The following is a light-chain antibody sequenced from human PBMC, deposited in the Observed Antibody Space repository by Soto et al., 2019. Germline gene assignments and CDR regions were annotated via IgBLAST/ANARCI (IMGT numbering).Light chain of an antibody. CDR3: SSYAGSNTVV. CDR2: EVS. Sequence: QSVLTQPPSASGSPGQSVIISCTGTSSDIGCYDCVSWYQQHPGKAPKLMIYEVSKRPSGVPDRFSGSKSGNTASLTVSGLQAEDEADYYCSSYAGSNTVVFGGGTKLTVL. CDR1: SSDIGCYDC. J-gene: IGLJ2*01. V-gene: IGLV2-8*01.